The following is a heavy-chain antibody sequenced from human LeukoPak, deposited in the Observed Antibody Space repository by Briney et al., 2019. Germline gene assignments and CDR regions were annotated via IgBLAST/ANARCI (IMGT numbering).Heavy chain of an antibody. CDR2: IYPRGST. J-gene: IGHJ4*02. CDR1: GGSISSGSYS. V-gene: IGHV4-30-2*05. D-gene: IGHD3-22*01. CDR3: ARVPFYDSSGVF. Sequence: SQTLSLTCAVSGGSISSGSYSWSWIRQPPGKGLEWIGYIYPRGSTYYNPSLKSRVTISSDKSKNQFSLKLTSVTAADTAVYYCARVPFYDSSGVFWGQGTLVTVSS.